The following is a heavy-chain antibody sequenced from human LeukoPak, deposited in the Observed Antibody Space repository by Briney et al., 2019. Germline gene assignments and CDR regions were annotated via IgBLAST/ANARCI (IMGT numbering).Heavy chain of an antibody. CDR2: ISTSGGST. V-gene: IGHV3-64D*06. Sequence: GGSLRLSCSASGFTFSRYAMLWVRQAPGKGLEYVSAISTSGGSTYYADSVKGRFTISRDNSKDTLYLQMSSLRDEDTAVYYCVGGFYWGQGTLVTVSS. CDR1: GFTFSRYA. D-gene: IGHD3-16*01. J-gene: IGHJ4*02. CDR3: VGGFY.